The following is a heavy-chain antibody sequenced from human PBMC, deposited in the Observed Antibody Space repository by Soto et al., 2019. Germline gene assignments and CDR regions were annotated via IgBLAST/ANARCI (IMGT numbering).Heavy chain of an antibody. CDR1: GYTFTSYA. CDR2: INVGNGNR. V-gene: IGHV1-3*01. CDR3: ARENYFDY. J-gene: IGHJ4*02. Sequence: ASVKVSCKASGYTFTSYAMHWVRQAPGQRLEWMGWINVGNGNRKYSQKFQGRVTITRDTSASTAYMELSSLRSEDTAIYYCARENYFDYWGQGTMVTVYS.